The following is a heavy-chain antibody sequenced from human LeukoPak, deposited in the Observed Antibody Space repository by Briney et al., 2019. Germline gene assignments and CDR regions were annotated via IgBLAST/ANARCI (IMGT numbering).Heavy chain of an antibody. CDR2: IFAGGRAA. D-gene: IGHD3-22*01. Sequence: GGSLRLSCPVSGFTFSDYAKTWVRQAPGKGLEWVSSIFAGGRAALYADSVRGRFTIFRDDSKSTLFLQMHSLRAEDTAIYYCAKNYYDRRGPYSWVFDYWGQGTLVTVSS. CDR1: GFTFSDYA. CDR3: AKNYYDRRGPYSWVFDY. V-gene: IGHV3-23*01. J-gene: IGHJ4*02.